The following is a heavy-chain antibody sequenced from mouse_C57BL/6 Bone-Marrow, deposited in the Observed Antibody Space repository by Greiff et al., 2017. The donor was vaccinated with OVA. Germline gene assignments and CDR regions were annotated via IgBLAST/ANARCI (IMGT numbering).Heavy chain of an antibody. V-gene: IGHV1-19*01. J-gene: IGHJ4*01. D-gene: IGHD2-1*01. CDR3: ARGNYGNYGDAMDY. CDR1: GYTFTDYY. Sequence: EVKLQESGPVLVKPGASVKMSCKASGYTFTDYYMNWVKQSHGKSLEWIGVINPYNGGTSYNQKFKGKATLTVDKSSSTAYMELNSLTSEDSAVYYCARGNYGNYGDAMDYWGQGTSVTVSS. CDR2: INPYNGGT.